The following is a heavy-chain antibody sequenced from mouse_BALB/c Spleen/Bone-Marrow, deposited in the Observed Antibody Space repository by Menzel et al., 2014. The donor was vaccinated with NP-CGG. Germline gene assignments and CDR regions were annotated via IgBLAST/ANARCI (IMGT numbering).Heavy chain of an antibody. CDR2: ISGGGSYT. Sequence: VKLKQSGGGLVKSGGSLKLSCAASGFTFNNYGMSWVRQTPEKRLEWVATISGGGSYTFYPDSVKGRFTISRDNAKNDLYLQLSSLRSEDTALYYCARHAYYDQTEVSFVYWGQGTLVTVSA. D-gene: IGHD2-4*01. J-gene: IGHJ3*01. CDR1: GFTFNNYG. CDR3: ARHAYYDQTEVSFVY. V-gene: IGHV5-9-2*01.